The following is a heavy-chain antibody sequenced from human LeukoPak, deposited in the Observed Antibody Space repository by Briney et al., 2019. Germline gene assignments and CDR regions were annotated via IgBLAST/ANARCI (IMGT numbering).Heavy chain of an antibody. V-gene: IGHV3-74*01. CDR1: GFTFSNFW. Sequence: PGGSLRLSCAASGFTFSNFWMHWVRQAPEMGLVWVSRINTDGSRTNSVKGRFTISRDNAKNTLYLQMNSLRAEDTAVYYCAKRYSYGYGDAFDIWGQGTMVTVSS. D-gene: IGHD5-18*01. J-gene: IGHJ3*02. CDR3: AKRYSYGYGDAFDI. CDR2: INTDGSRT.